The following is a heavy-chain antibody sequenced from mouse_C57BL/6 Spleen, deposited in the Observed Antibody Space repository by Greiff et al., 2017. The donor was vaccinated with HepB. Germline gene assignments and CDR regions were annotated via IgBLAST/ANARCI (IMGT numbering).Heavy chain of an antibody. CDR2: INPSNGGT. V-gene: IGHV1-53*01. CDR1: GYTFTSYW. Sequence: QVQLQQPGPELVKPGASVKLSCKASGYTFTSYWMHWVKQRPGQGLEWIGNINPSNGGTNYNEKFKSKATLTVDKSSSTAYMQLSSLTSEDSAVYYCARGGSSGSWFAYWGQGTLVTVSA. CDR3: ARGGSSGSWFAY. D-gene: IGHD3-2*02. J-gene: IGHJ3*01.